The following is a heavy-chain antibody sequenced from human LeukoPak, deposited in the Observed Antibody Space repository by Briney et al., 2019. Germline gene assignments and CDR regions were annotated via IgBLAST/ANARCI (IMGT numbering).Heavy chain of an antibody. Sequence: ASVKVSCKASGYTFTGYYMHWVRQAPGQGLEWMGWINPNSGGTNYAQKFQGWVTMTRDTSISTAYMELSRLRSDDTAVYYCARALSPGIAVAGLDYWGQGTLVTVSS. V-gene: IGHV1-2*04. CDR2: INPNSGGT. D-gene: IGHD6-19*01. J-gene: IGHJ4*02. CDR1: GYTFTGYY. CDR3: ARALSPGIAVAGLDY.